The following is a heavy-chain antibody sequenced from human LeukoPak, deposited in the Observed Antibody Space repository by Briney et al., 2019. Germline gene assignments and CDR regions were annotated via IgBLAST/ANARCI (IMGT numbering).Heavy chain of an antibody. J-gene: IGHJ6*04. Sequence: RWASVKVSCKASGYTFTSYAMHWVRQAPGQRLEWMGWINAGNGNTKYSQKFQGRVTITRDTSASTAYVELSSLRSEDTAVYYCAGDEITMVRGVTNGMDVWGKGTTVTVSS. D-gene: IGHD3-10*01. CDR2: INAGNGNT. V-gene: IGHV1-3*01. CDR3: AGDEITMVRGVTNGMDV. CDR1: GYTFTSYA.